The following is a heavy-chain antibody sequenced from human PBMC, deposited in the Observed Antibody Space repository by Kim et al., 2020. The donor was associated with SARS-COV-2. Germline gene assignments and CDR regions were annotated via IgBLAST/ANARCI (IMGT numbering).Heavy chain of an antibody. J-gene: IGHJ6*03. V-gene: IGHV3-64*01. Sequence: GGSLRLSCAASGFTFSSYAMHWVRQAPGKGLEYVSAISSNGGSTYYANSVKGRFTISRDNSKNTLYLQMGSLRAEDMAVYYCARAAGITIFGVVPSVYCYMDVWGKGNAVTVPS. CDR3: ARAAGITIFGVVPSVYCYMDV. CDR1: GFTFSSYA. CDR2: ISSNGGST. D-gene: IGHD3-3*01.